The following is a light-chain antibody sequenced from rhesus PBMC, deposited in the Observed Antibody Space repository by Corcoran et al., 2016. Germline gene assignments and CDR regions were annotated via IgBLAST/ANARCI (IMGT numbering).Light chain of an antibody. V-gene: IGKV1-28*03. CDR1: QGMSSY. CDR2: DAS. CDR3: LQPNVYPLT. J-gene: IGKJ4*01. Sequence: DIQMTQSPSSLSASVGDTVTITCRASQGMSSYLNWFQQKPGKAPKLLIYDASSLERGVPSSFSGSGSWTDFTLNISSLQPEDFAAYYCLQPNVYPLTFGGGTKVEIK.